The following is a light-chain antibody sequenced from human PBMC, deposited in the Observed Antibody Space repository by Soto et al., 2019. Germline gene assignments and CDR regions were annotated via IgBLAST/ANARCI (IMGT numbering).Light chain of an antibody. Sequence: EIVLTQSPATLSVSVGERATLSCRASQSVKSSLAWYQQKPGQAPRLLVYGASTRATGVPARFSGSGSGTEFTLTISSLQSEDFAVYYCQQYNSWPLTFGGGTRVEIK. J-gene: IGKJ4*01. V-gene: IGKV3-15*01. CDR1: QSVKSS. CDR2: GAS. CDR3: QQYNSWPLT.